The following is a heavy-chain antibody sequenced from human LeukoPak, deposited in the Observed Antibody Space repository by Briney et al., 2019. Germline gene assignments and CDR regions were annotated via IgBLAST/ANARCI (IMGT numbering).Heavy chain of an antibody. D-gene: IGHD3-9*01. CDR1: GGSFSGYY. V-gene: IGHV4-34*01. CDR3: ARGLGVLRYFDWSPRRRGDAFDI. J-gene: IGHJ3*02. Sequence: PSETLSLTCVVYGGSFSGYYWSWIRQPPGKGLEWIGEINHSGSTNYNPSLKSRVTISVDTSKNQFSLKLSPVTAADTAVYYCARGLGVLRYFDWSPRRRGDAFDIWGQGTMVTVSS. CDR2: INHSGST.